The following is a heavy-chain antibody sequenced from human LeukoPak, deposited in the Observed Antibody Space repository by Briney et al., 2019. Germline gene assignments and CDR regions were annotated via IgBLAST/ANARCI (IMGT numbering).Heavy chain of an antibody. CDR2: IYPGDSDT. CDR3: ARLTGRIRNTRYCTSTSCYFEY. Sequence: GESLKISCKGSGYSFTSYWIGWVRQMPGKGLEWMGIIYPGDSDTRYSPSFQGQVTISADKSISTAYLQWSSLKASDTAMYYCARLTGRIRNTRYCTSTSCYFEYWGQGTLVTVSS. CDR1: GYSFTSYW. J-gene: IGHJ4*02. V-gene: IGHV5-51*01. D-gene: IGHD2-2*01.